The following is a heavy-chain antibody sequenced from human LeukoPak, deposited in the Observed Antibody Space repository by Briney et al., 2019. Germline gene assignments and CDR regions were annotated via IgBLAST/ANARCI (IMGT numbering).Heavy chain of an antibody. J-gene: IGHJ4*02. CDR3: ARGLGGGSCYLDY. Sequence: PGGSLRLSCAASGFTFSSYEMNWVRQAPGKGLESVSYISKSGRTTYYVDSVKGRFTISRDNAKKSLYLQMNSLRAEDTAVYYCARGLGGGSCYLDYWGQGTLVTVSS. CDR2: ISKSGRTT. V-gene: IGHV3-48*03. D-gene: IGHD2-15*01. CDR1: GFTFSSYE.